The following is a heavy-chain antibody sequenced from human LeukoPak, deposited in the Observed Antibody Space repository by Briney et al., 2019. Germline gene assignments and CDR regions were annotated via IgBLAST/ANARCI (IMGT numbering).Heavy chain of an antibody. CDR3: ARDIGSDS. Sequence: PGGSLRLSCAASGFTFKSYNMNWVRQAPGKGLEWVSYISTSSTTVYYADSVKGRFTIPRDNAKNSLYLQMNSLRAEDTAVYYCARDIGSDSWGQGTLVTVSS. CDR2: ISTSSTTV. J-gene: IGHJ4*02. D-gene: IGHD1-26*01. V-gene: IGHV3-48*01. CDR1: GFTFKSYN.